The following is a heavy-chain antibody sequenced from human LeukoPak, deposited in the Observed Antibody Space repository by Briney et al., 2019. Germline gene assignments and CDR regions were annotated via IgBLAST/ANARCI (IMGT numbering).Heavy chain of an antibody. V-gene: IGHV1-2*02. CDR2: INPNSGGT. Sequence: GASVKVSCKASGYTFTGYYMHWVRQAPGQGLEWMGWINPNSGGTNYAQKSQGRVTMTRDTSISTAYMELSSLRSEDTAVYYCARAEISGSYYEDDAFDIWGQGTMVTVSS. CDR3: ARAEISGSYYEDDAFDI. D-gene: IGHD1-26*01. CDR1: GYTFTGYY. J-gene: IGHJ3*02.